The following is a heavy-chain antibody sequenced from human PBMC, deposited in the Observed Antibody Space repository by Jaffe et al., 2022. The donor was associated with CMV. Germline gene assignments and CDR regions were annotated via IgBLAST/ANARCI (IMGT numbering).Heavy chain of an antibody. CDR2: IDPSDSYT. J-gene: IGHJ4*02. CDR1: GYSFINYW. CDR3: ARHPLLADGFYNFDL. D-gene: IGHD2-8*02. V-gene: IGHV5-10-1*03. Sequence: EVQLVQSGAEVKKPGESLKISCKGSGYSFINYWISWVRQMPGKGLEWMGRIDPSDSYTDYSPSFQGHVTISADKSITTAYLQWSSLKASDTAWYYCARHPLLADGFYNFDLWGQGTLVTVSS.